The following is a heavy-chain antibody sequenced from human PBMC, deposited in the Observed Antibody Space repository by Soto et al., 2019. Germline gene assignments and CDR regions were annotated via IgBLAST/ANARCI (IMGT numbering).Heavy chain of an antibody. J-gene: IGHJ4*02. CDR1: GFTFSSYA. CDR2: ISGSGGST. V-gene: IGHV3-23*01. Sequence: GESLRLSCAASGFTFSSYAMSWVRQAPGKGLEWVSAISGSGGSTYYADSVKGRFTISRDNSKNTLYLQMNSLRAEDTAVYYCARPYNLGGVATTSYYFDYWGQGTLVTVSS. D-gene: IGHD5-12*01. CDR3: ARPYNLGGVATTSYYFDY.